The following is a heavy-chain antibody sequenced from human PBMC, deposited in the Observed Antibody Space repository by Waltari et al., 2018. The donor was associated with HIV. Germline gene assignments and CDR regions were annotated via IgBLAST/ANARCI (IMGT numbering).Heavy chain of an antibody. CDR1: GGSISSGSYY. Sequence: QVQLQESGPGLVKPSQTLSLTCTVSGGSISSGSYYWSWIRQPAGKGLEWIGRIHTSGSTNHNPSLKSRVTISVDTSKNQFSLKLSSVTAADTAVYYCARRGIQLWFYAFDIWGQGTMVTVSS. D-gene: IGHD5-18*01. V-gene: IGHV4-61*02. J-gene: IGHJ3*02. CDR3: ARRGIQLWFYAFDI. CDR2: IHTSGST.